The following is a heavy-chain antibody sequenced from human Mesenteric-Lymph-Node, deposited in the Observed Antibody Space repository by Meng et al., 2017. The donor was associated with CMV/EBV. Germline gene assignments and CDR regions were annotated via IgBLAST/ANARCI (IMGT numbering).Heavy chain of an antibody. Sequence: SCAISGDSVSSNSAAWNWIRQSPSRGLEWLGRTYYRSKWYNDYAVSVKSRITINPDTSKNQFSLQLNSVTPEDTAVYYCARDRGGHINTWEGFDYWGQGTLVTVSS. D-gene: IGHD3-16*01. J-gene: IGHJ4*02. CDR1: GDSVSSNSAA. CDR3: ARDRGGHINTWEGFDY. V-gene: IGHV6-1*01. CDR2: TYYRSKWYN.